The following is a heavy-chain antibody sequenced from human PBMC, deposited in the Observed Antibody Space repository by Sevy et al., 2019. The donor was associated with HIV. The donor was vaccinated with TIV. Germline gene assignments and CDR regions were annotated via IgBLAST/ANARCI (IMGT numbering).Heavy chain of an antibody. Sequence: SETLSLTCAVSGVSFSDYYCAWIRQPPGKGLEWIGEVSQSGSANYNPSFRSRVIMSLDTSNNHFSLNLPSVTAADTAVYYCARGPLFSPEYCSGGTCPTIDYWSQGTLVTVSS. V-gene: IGHV4-34*01. J-gene: IGHJ4*02. D-gene: IGHD2-15*01. CDR2: VSQSGSA. CDR3: ARGPLFSPEYCSGGTCPTIDY. CDR1: GVSFSDYY.